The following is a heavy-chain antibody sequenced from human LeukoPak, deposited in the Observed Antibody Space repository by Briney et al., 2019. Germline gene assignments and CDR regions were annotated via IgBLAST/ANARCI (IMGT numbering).Heavy chain of an antibody. CDR2: IYSGGST. V-gene: IGHV3-53*01. CDR1: GFTVSSNY. CDR3: ARDRGQHGMDV. D-gene: IGHD2-2*01. Sequence: PGGSLRLSCAASGFTVSSNYMSWVRQAPGKGLEWVSVIYSGGSTYYADSVEGRFTISRDNSKNTLYLQMNSLRAEDTAVYYCARDRGQHGMDVWGQGTTVTVSS. J-gene: IGHJ6*02.